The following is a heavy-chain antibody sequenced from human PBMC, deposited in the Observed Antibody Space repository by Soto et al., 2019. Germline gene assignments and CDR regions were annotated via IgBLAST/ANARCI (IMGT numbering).Heavy chain of an antibody. J-gene: IGHJ3*02. CDR2: IYPGDSDT. V-gene: IGHV5-51*01. D-gene: IGHD2-21*01. Sequence: GESLKISCKASGYIIKNYWIGWVRQMPGKGLEWMGIIYPGDSDTRYSPSFQGQVTISADKSISTAYLQWSSLKASDTAMYYCARQKAYGGNSLDAFDIWGQGTMVTVSS. CDR3: ARQKAYGGNSLDAFDI. CDR1: GYIIKNYW.